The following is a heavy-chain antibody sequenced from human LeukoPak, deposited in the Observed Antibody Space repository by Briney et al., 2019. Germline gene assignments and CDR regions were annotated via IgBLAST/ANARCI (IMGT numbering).Heavy chain of an antibody. CDR1: GFTFSSYS. CDR2: ISSSSSYI. D-gene: IGHD5-12*01. Sequence: GGSLRLSCAASGFTFSSYSMNWVRQAPGKGLEWVSSISSSSSYIYYADSVKGRFTISRDNAKNLLYLQMDSLRAEDTAVYFCASDYDSAFDRWGQGTLVTVSS. V-gene: IGHV3-21*01. CDR3: ASDYDSAFDR. J-gene: IGHJ4*02.